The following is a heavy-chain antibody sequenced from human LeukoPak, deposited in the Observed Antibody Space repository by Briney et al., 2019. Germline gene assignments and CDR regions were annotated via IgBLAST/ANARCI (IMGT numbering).Heavy chain of an antibody. J-gene: IGHJ4*02. Sequence: PGGSLRLSCAASGFTVSSNYMSWVRQAPGKGLEWVSVIYSGGSTYYADSVKGRFTISRDNSKNTLYLQVNSLRAEDTAVYYCARYSSGYYAFDYWGQGTLVTVSS. D-gene: IGHD3-22*01. CDR1: GFTVSSNY. CDR3: ARYSSGYYAFDY. CDR2: IYSGGST. V-gene: IGHV3-66*01.